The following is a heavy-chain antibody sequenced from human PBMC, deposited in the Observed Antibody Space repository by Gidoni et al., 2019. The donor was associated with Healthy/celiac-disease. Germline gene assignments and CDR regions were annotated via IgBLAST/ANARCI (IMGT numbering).Heavy chain of an antibody. CDR1: GFTFGDYA. J-gene: IGHJ6*02. CDR3: TRDPEYSSGPYYYYGMDV. D-gene: IGHD6-19*01. Sequence: EVQLVASGGGLVQPGRSLRLACTASGFTFGDYAMSWVRQAPGKGLEWVGFIRSKAYGGTTEYAASVKGRFTISRDDSKSIAYLQMNSLKTEDTAVYYCTRDPEYSSGPYYYYGMDVWGQGTTVTVSS. CDR2: IRSKAYGGTT. V-gene: IGHV3-49*04.